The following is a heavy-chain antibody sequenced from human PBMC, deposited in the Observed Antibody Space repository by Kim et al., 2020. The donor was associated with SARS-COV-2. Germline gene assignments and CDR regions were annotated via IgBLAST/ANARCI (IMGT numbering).Heavy chain of an antibody. D-gene: IGHD2-15*01. CDR1: GFTFSSYS. V-gene: IGHV3-48*04. CDR3: ARDLRGGTVWYFDL. Sequence: GGSLRLSCAASGFTFSSYSMNWVRQAPGKGLEWVSYISSSSSTIYYADSVKGRFTISRDNAKNSLYLQMNSLRAEDTAVYYCARDLRGGTVWYFDLWGRGTLVTVSS. CDR2: ISSSSSTI. J-gene: IGHJ2*01.